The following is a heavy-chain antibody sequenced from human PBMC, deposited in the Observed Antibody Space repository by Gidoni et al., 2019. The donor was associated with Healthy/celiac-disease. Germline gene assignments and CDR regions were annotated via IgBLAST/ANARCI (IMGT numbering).Heavy chain of an antibody. CDR3: ARAKYSSGWNHAFDI. CDR2: ISSSGSTI. V-gene: IGHV3-11*01. J-gene: IGHJ3*02. D-gene: IGHD6-19*01. CDR1: GFTCRDYY. Sequence: QVQLVASGGGLVKPGGSLRLSCAASGFTCRDYYMSWIRQAPGKGLEWVSYISSSGSTIYYADSVKGRFTISRDNAKNSLYLQMNSLRAEDTAVYYCARAKYSSGWNHAFDIWGQGTMVTVSS.